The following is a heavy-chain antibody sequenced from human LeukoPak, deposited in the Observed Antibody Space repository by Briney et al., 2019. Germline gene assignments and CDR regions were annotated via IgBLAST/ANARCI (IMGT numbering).Heavy chain of an antibody. D-gene: IGHD4-17*01. CDR3: AVDYGDYEYFQH. V-gene: IGHV3-21*01. Sequence: GGSLRLSCAASGFTFSSYSMNWVRQAPGKGLEWVSSISSSGSYIYYADSVKGRFTISRDNAKNSLYLQMNSLRAEDTAVYYCAVDYGDYEYFQHWGQGTLVTVSS. CDR1: GFTFSSYS. J-gene: IGHJ1*01. CDR2: ISSSGSYI.